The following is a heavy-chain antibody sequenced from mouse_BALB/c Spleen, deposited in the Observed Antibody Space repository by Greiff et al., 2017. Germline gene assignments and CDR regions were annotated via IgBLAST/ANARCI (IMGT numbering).Heavy chain of an antibody. J-gene: IGHJ1*01. D-gene: IGHD1-1*01. CDR2: INPYNGDT. CDR1: GYSFTGYF. CDR3: ARGYYYGNWYFDV. V-gene: IGHV1-20*02. Sequence: EVKLVESGPELVKPGASVKISCKASGYSFTGYFMNWVMQSHGKSLEWIGRINPYNGDTFYNQKFKGKATLTVDKSSSTAHMELRSLASEDSAVYYCARGYYYGNWYFDVWGAGTTVTVSS.